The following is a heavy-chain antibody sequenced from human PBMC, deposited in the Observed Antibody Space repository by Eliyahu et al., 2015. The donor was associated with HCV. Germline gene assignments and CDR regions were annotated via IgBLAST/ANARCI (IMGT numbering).Heavy chain of an antibody. D-gene: IGHD3-10*01. Sequence: QVQLAESGGGVVQPGRSLRLSXXATGXTFXSYGMHXVRQAPGKGLEPVAVISNDGSKKYXGDSVKGRFTISRDNSKNTVYLQMNSLRPEDTAVYYCAKDYYYGSGSYNRFDHWGQGALVTVSS. J-gene: IGHJ4*02. CDR3: AKDYYYGSGSYNRFDH. V-gene: IGHV3-30*18. CDR1: GXTFXSYG. CDR2: ISNDGSKK.